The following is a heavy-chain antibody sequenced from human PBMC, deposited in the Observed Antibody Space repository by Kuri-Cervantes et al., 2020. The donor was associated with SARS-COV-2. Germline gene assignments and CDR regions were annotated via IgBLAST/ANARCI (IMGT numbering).Heavy chain of an antibody. CDR1: GGSISSYY. V-gene: IGHV4-59*01. Sequence: SETLSLTCTVSGGSISSYYWSWIRQPPGKGLEWIGYIYYSGSTHYNPSLKSRVTISVDTSKNQFSLKLSSVTAADTAVYYCARVVVWSGYYFDYWGQGTLVTVSS. D-gene: IGHD3-3*01. J-gene: IGHJ4*02. CDR2: IYYSGST. CDR3: ARVVVWSGYYFDY.